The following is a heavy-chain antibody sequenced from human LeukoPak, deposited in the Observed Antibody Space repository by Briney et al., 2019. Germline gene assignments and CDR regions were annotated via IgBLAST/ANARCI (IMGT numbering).Heavy chain of an antibody. CDR1: GGTFSSYA. J-gene: IGHJ6*02. CDR2: IVPILGIA. D-gene: IGHD3-3*01. Sequence: ASVKVSCKASGGTFSSYAISWVRQAPGQGLEWMGRIVPILGIANYAQKFQGRVTITADKSTSTAYMELSSLRSEDTAVYYCARARITIFGVVSVYYYYGMDVWGQGTTVTVSS. CDR3: ARARITIFGVVSVYYYYGMDV. V-gene: IGHV1-69*04.